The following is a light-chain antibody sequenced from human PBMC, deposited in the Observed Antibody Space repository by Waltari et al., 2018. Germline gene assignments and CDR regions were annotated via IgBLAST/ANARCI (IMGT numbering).Light chain of an antibody. CDR3: CSYGGTSTFFV. CDR1: SSDVGRYDL. V-gene: IGLV2-23*01. J-gene: IGLJ1*01. Sequence: QSALTQPASVSGSPGQSITISCTGTSSDVGRYDLVSWYQHHPCKAPKLMIFGGSTRPSGVSNRFSAFKSDNTASLTISGLQAEDEADYYCCSYGGTSTFFVFGTGTRVTLL. CDR2: GGS.